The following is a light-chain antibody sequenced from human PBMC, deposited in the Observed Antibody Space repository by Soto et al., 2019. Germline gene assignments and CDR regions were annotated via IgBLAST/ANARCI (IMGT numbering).Light chain of an antibody. J-gene: IGKJ4*01. V-gene: IGKV3-11*01. CDR1: QSVSSY. CDR2: DAS. Sequence: EIVLKQSPATLSLSPGERATLSCRASQSVSSYLAWYQQKPGQAPRLLIYDASNRATGNPARFSGSGSGTDFTLTISSLEPEDFAVYYCQQRSNWPRALTFGGGTKVEIK. CDR3: QQRSNWPRALT.